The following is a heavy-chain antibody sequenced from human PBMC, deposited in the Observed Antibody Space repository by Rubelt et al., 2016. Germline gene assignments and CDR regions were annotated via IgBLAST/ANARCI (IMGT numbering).Heavy chain of an antibody. Sequence: QAPGKGLEWVAVVRFDGTRTYYADSVRGRFTMSRDNSRSTLYLQMNSLRAEDTAVYYCARDQYFSSWTEYYFDYWGQGTLVTVSS. D-gene: IGHD6-13*01. J-gene: IGHJ4*02. CDR3: ARDQYFSSWTEYYFDY. CDR2: VRFDGTRT. V-gene: IGHV3-30*02.